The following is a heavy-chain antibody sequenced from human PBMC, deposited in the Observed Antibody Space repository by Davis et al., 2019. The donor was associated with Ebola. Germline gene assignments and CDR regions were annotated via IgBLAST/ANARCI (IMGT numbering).Heavy chain of an antibody. Sequence: SETLSLTCTVSGGSISSGGYYWSWIRQHPGKGLEWIGYTYYSGSTYYNPSLKSRVTISVDTSKNQFSLKLSALTAADTAVYYCARDRPAVVVPAAISYYYYGMDVWGQGTTVTVSS. CDR2: TYYSGST. CDR1: GGSISSGGYY. CDR3: ARDRPAVVVPAAISYYYYGMDV. D-gene: IGHD2-2*01. V-gene: IGHV4-31*03. J-gene: IGHJ6*02.